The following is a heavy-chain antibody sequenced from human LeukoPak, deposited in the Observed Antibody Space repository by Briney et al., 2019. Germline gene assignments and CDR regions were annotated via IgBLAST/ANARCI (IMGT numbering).Heavy chain of an antibody. J-gene: IGHJ6*03. V-gene: IGHV4-61*02. CDR3: ARGLNYDFWSGQIYYYYYMDV. D-gene: IGHD3-3*01. CDR1: GGSISSGSYY. CDR2: IYTSGST. Sequence: PSQTLSLTCTVSGGSISSGSYYWSWIRQPAGKGLEWIGRIYTSGSTNYNPSLKSRVTISVDTSKNRFSLKLSSVTAADTAVYYCARGLNYDFWSGQIYYYYYMDVWGKGTTVTVSS.